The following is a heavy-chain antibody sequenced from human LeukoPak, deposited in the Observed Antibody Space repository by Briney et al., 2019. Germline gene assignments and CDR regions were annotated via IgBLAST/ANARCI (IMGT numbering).Heavy chain of an antibody. CDR1: GFTFGSYV. J-gene: IGHJ6*02. CDR3: ASSVIIWGVLGMDV. CDR2: IWYDGSNK. Sequence: SGGSLRLSCAASGFTFGSYVMTWVRQAPGKGLEWVAVIWYDGSNKYYADSVKGRFTISRDNSKNTLYLQMNSLRAEDTAVYYCASSVIIWGVLGMDVWGQGTTVTASS. V-gene: IGHV3-33*08. D-gene: IGHD3-3*01.